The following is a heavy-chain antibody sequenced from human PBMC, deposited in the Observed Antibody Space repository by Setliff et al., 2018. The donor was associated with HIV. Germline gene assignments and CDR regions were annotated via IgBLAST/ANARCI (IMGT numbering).Heavy chain of an antibody. CDR2: LNPNSGNT. Sequence: ASVKVSCKASGYTFTSYDFHWVRQATGQGLEWMGWLNPNSGNTGYAQRFQGRVTMTRDTSVSTAYLDLSNLRSEDTAVYYCATTRRGYYDRWRRNHYYIDVWSKGAMVTVSS. J-gene: IGHJ6*03. V-gene: IGHV1-8*02. CDR3: ATTRRGYYDRWRRNHYYIDV. CDR1: GYTFTSYD. D-gene: IGHD3-22*01.